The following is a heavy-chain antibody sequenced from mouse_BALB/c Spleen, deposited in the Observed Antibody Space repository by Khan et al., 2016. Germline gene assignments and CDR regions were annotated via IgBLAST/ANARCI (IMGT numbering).Heavy chain of an antibody. V-gene: IGHV3-2*02. CDR2: ISYSGST. CDR1: GYSITSDYA. J-gene: IGHJ3*01. D-gene: IGHD4-1*01. Sequence: EVQLQESGPGLVKPSQSLSLTCTVTGYSITSDYAWNWIRQFPGNKLEWMGYISYSGSTSYNQSLKSRISITRDTSKNQTFLRLNYLTTEDTATYYVAKELGCFAYWGQGTLVTVSA. CDR3: AKELGCFAY.